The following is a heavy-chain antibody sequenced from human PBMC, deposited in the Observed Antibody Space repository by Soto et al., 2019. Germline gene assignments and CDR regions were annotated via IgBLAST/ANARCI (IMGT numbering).Heavy chain of an antibody. J-gene: IGHJ6*02. CDR1: GYTFTSYG. V-gene: IGHV1-18*01. Sequence: ASVKVSCKASGYTFTSYGISWVRQAPGQGLEWRGWISAYNGNTNYAQKLQGRVTMTTDTSTSTAYMELRSLRSDDTAVYYCARDPADXDAWLGSGTTYYYGMDVWGLGTTVTVSS. CDR2: ISAYNGNT. D-gene: IGHD6-19*01. CDR3: ARDPADXDAWLGSGTTYYYGMDV.